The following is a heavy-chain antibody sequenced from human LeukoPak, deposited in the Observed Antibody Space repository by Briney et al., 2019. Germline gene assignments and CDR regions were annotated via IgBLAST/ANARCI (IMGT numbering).Heavy chain of an antibody. D-gene: IGHD2-15*01. CDR3: ARDPGSCSGGSCSFYWYFDL. CDR2: ISYRGTT. Sequence: SETLSLACSVSGVSICSSYWSWIRQPPGKGLEWIGYISYRGTTKCNPSLKSRVTISVDTSKNQVSLNLSSVTAADTAVYYCARDPGSCSGGSCSFYWYFDLWGRGTLVTVSS. V-gene: IGHV4-59*01. J-gene: IGHJ2*01. CDR1: GVSICSSY.